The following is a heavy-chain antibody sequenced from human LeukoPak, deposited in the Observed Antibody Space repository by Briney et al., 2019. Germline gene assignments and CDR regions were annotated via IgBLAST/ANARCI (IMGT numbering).Heavy chain of an antibody. CDR3: AKDGDYGDYNYWYFDL. Sequence: PGGSLRPSCAASGFTFDDYAMHWVRQAPGKGLEWVSGISWNSGSIGYADSVKGRFTISRDNAKNSLYLQMNSLRAEDTALYYCAKDGDYGDYNYWYFDLWGRGTLVTVSS. J-gene: IGHJ2*01. CDR1: GFTFDDYA. D-gene: IGHD4-17*01. V-gene: IGHV3-9*01. CDR2: ISWNSGSI.